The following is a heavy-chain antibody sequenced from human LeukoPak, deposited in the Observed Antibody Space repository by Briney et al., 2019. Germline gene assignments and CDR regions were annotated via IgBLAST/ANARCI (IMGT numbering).Heavy chain of an antibody. CDR3: ARDFWGISRQSVGQHVEVDY. V-gene: IGHV3-21*01. CDR1: RFTFSRCS. J-gene: IGHJ4*02. CDR2: IRSGSSFK. D-gene: IGHD3-16*01. Sequence: GGSLRLSCAASRFTFSRCSMLWVRQSRGKGLVWVSSIRSGSSFKCYSHSVKGGFTISRDNAKNSLYLQMNSLRAEDTAVYYCARDFWGISRQSVGQHVEVDYWGQGTLVTVSS.